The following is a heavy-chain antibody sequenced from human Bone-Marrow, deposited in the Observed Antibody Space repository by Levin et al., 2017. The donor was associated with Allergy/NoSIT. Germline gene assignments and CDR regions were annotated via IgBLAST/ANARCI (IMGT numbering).Heavy chain of an antibody. Sequence: GESLKISCKASGYTFGSNGLSWVRQAPGQGLEWMGWISPKTGHTNYPQDFQGRVTLTTDTSTSTAYLELRSLRSGDTAVYYCASHRSDVVAVPTYYYAMDVWGQGTTVTVSS. J-gene: IGHJ6*02. D-gene: IGHD1-1*01. CDR3: ASHRSDVVAVPTYYYAMDV. CDR2: ISPKTGHT. CDR1: GYTFGSNG. V-gene: IGHV1-18*01.